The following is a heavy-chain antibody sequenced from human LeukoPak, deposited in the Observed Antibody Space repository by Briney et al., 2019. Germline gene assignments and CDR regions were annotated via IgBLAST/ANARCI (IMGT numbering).Heavy chain of an antibody. CDR2: ISYDGSNK. J-gene: IGHJ4*02. CDR1: GFTFSSYG. D-gene: IGHD5-18*01. V-gene: IGHV3-30*18. CDR3: AKGYSYGPFDY. Sequence: GGSLRLSCAASGFTFSSYGMHWVRQAPGKGLEWVAVISYDGSNKYYADSVKGRFTISRDNSKDTLYLQMNSLRAEDTAVYYCAKGYSYGPFDYWGQGTLVTVSS.